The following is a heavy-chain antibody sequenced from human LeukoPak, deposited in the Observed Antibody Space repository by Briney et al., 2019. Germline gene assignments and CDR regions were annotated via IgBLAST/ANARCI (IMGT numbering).Heavy chain of an antibody. Sequence: GASVKVSCKSSGYTFTGYYMHWVRQAPGQGLEWMGWINPNSGGTNYAQKFQGRVTMTRNTSISTAYMELSSLRSEDTAVYYCARGRRNYYGLDYWGQGTLVTVSS. CDR3: ARGRRNYYGLDY. D-gene: IGHD3-22*01. V-gene: IGHV1-2*02. J-gene: IGHJ4*02. CDR1: GYTFTGYY. CDR2: INPNSGGT.